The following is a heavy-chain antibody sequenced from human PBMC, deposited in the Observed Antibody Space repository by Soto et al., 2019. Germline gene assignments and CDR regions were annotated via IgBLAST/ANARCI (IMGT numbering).Heavy chain of an antibody. CDR1: GFTFSSYG. V-gene: IGHV3-30*18. J-gene: IGHJ6*02. Sequence: GGSLRLSCAASGFTFSSYGMHWVRQAPGKGLEWVAVISYDGSNKYYVDSVKGRFTISRDNSKNTLYLQMNSLRAEDTAVYYCAKDLYDFWSGYYTGDYYYYGMDVWGQGTTVTVSS. D-gene: IGHD3-3*01. CDR3: AKDLYDFWSGYYTGDYYYYGMDV. CDR2: ISYDGSNK.